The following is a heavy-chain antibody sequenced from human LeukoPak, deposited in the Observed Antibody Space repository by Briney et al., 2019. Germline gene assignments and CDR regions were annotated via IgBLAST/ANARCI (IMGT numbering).Heavy chain of an antibody. CDR3: ASGSFYGGVAFDY. CDR1: GFTFSTYW. J-gene: IGHJ4*02. D-gene: IGHD4-23*01. V-gene: IGHV3-74*01. CDR2: INSDESST. Sequence: PGGSLRLSCAASGFTFSTYWMHWVRQAPGKGLVWVSRINSDESSTTYAASVKGRFTISRDNAKNTPYLQMNSLRADDTAVYYCASGSFYGGVAFDYWGQGTLVTVSS.